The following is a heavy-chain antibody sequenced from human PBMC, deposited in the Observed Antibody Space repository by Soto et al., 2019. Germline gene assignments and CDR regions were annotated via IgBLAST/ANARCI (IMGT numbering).Heavy chain of an antibody. CDR2: MNSDGSTT. CDR1: GFTFANYW. Sequence: LRLSCAASGFTFANYWMHWVRQAPGKGLEWVSRMNSDGSTTNYADSVKGRFTVSRDNAQNTLYLQMNSLRAEDTAVYYCATAEVDYWGPGTLVTVSS. CDR3: ATAEVDY. J-gene: IGHJ4*02. V-gene: IGHV3-74*01.